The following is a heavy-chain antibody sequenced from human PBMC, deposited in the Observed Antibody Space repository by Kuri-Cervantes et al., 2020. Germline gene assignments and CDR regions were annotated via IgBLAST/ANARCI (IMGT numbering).Heavy chain of an antibody. CDR1: GYSFTSYW. Sequence: GESLKISCKGSGYSFTSYWIGWVRQMPGKGLEWMGIICPGDSDTRYSPPFQGQVTISADKSISTAYLQWGSLKASDTAMYYCARHTSLTSFDYWGQGTLVTVSS. D-gene: IGHD2-2*01. V-gene: IGHV5-51*01. CDR3: ARHTSLTSFDY. J-gene: IGHJ4*02. CDR2: ICPGDSDT.